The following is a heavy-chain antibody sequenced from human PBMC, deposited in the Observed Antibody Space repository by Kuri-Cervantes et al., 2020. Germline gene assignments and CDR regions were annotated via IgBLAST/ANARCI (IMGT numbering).Heavy chain of an antibody. V-gene: IGHV7-4-1*02. Sequence: ASVKVSCKASGYTFTSYAMSWVRQAPGQGLEWMGWISTNTGNPLYAQGFTGRFVFSLDTSVSTAYLQISSLEAEDTAVYFCANSKRPPPGGNGPYYFDYWGQGTLVTVSS. CDR2: ISTNTGNP. CDR3: ANSKRPPPGGNGPYYFDY. D-gene: IGHD4-23*01. CDR1: GYTFTSYA. J-gene: IGHJ4*02.